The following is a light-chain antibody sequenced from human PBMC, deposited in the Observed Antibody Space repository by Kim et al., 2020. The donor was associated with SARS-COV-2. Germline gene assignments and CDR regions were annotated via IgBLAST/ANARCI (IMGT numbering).Light chain of an antibody. CDR2: LNHSGRH. V-gene: IGLV4-69*01. CDR3: QTWAIGIQV. Sequence: VQRTCPLSTGHSSYAIAWHQQQSRKSPRNLIKLNHSGRHSKEDGIPARFSGSSSGAERYLTISSLQSEDEADYYCQTWAIGIQVFGGGTQLTVL. CDR1: TGHSSYA. J-gene: IGLJ2*01.